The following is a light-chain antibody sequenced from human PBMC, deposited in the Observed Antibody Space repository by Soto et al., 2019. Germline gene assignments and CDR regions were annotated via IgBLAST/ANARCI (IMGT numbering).Light chain of an antibody. CDR2: DVS. J-gene: IGLJ2*01. CDR1: SSDVGGYNY. V-gene: IGLV2-14*01. Sequence: QSALTQPASVSGSPGQSITISCTGTSSDVGGYNYVSWYQQHPGKAPKLMIYDVSYRPSGVSNRFSGSKSGNTASLTISGLQAEDEAIYYCSSYTSSTTVLFGGGTKLTVL. CDR3: SSYTSSTTVL.